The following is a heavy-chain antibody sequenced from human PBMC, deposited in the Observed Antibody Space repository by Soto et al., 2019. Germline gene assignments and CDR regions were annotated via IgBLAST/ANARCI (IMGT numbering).Heavy chain of an antibody. CDR2: ISYDGSNE. CDR1: GFTFSSYG. D-gene: IGHD2-21*02. CDR3: ASPGYCGGDCYDGGFDY. V-gene: IGHV3-30*03. J-gene: IGHJ4*02. Sequence: GGSLRLSCAASGFTFSSYGMHWVRQAPGKGLEWVAVISYDGSNEYYADSVKGRFTISRDNSKNTLYLQMNSLRAEDTAVYYCASPGYCGGDCYDGGFDYWGQGTLVTVSS.